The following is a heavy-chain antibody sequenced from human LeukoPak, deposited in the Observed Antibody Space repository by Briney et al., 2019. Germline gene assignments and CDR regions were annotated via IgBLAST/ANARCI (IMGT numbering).Heavy chain of an antibody. J-gene: IGHJ6*02. CDR1: GGSFSGYY. Sequence: KPSKTLSLTCAVYGGSFSGYYWSWIRQPPGKGLEWIGEINHSGSTNYNPSLKSRVTISVDTSKNQFSLKLSSVTAADTAVYYCARGVRSYYYYYGMDVWGQGTTVTVSS. CDR2: INHSGST. V-gene: IGHV4-34*01. CDR3: ARGVRSYYYYYGMDV.